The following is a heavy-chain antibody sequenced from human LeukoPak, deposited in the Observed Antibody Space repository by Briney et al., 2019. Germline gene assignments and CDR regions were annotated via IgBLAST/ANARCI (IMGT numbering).Heavy chain of an antibody. Sequence: PGRSLRLSCAASGFTFSSYAMGWVRQAPGKGLEWVSAISGSGGSTYYADSVKGRFTISRDNSKNTLYLQMNSLRAEDTAVYYCAKDGGEWELPDYWGQGTLVTVSS. CDR1: GFTFSSYA. J-gene: IGHJ4*02. CDR3: AKDGGEWELPDY. D-gene: IGHD1-26*01. CDR2: ISGSGGST. V-gene: IGHV3-23*01.